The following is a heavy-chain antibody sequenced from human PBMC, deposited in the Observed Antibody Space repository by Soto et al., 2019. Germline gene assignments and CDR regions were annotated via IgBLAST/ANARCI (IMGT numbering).Heavy chain of an antibody. Sequence: QMQLVESGGGVVQPGRSLRLSCAASGFSFRNYNLHWVRQAPGKGLEWVAVVSHDGVNKHYAESVKGRLSISSDSSRDTLYLQINSLRPEDTAVYYCVRETQIVMVVVPTPGSPGAFDMWGQGTMVTVSS. D-gene: IGHD2-15*01. CDR1: GFSFRNYN. CDR3: VRETQIVMVVVPTPGSPGAFDM. J-gene: IGHJ3*02. CDR2: VSHDGVNK. V-gene: IGHV3-30-3*01.